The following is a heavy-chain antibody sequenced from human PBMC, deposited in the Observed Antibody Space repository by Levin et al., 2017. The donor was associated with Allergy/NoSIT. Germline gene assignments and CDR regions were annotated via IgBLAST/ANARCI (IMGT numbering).Heavy chain of an antibody. Sequence: SCAVYGGSFSGYYWSWIRQPPGKGLEWIGEINHSGSTNYNPSLKSRVTISVDTSKNQFSLKLSSVTAADTAVYYCARGPGSSSPSRKKVGYWFDPWGQGTLVTVSS. V-gene: IGHV4-34*01. J-gene: IGHJ5*02. CDR1: GGSFSGYY. CDR3: ARGPGSSSPSRKKVGYWFDP. D-gene: IGHD6-13*01. CDR2: INHSGST.